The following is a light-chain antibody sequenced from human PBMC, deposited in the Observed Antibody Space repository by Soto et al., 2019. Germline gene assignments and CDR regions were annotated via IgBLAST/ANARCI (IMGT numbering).Light chain of an antibody. J-gene: IGKJ4*01. V-gene: IGKV1-12*01. Sequence: DIQMTQSTSSASASVGDRVTITCRASQGISSHLAWYQQKPGSAPKLLISAVSSLQAGVPSRLSGSVSGTDFTLTISSLQPEDFATYYCQQAKSLHLTFGGGTKVDIX. CDR3: QQAKSLHLT. CDR1: QGISSH. CDR2: AVS.